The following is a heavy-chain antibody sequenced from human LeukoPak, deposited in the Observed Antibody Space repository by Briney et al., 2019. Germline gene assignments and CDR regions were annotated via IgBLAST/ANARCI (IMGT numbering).Heavy chain of an antibody. J-gene: IGHJ4*02. CDR2: IYTSGST. CDR1: GGSIGSYY. Sequence: PSETLSLTCTVSGGSIGSYYWSWIRQPAGKGLEWIGRIYTSGSTNYNPSLKSRVTMSVDTSKNQFSLKLSSVTAADTAVYYCARDAVLPLWFGEVYFDYWGQGTLVTVSS. CDR3: ARDAVLPLWFGEVYFDY. D-gene: IGHD3-10*01. V-gene: IGHV4-4*07.